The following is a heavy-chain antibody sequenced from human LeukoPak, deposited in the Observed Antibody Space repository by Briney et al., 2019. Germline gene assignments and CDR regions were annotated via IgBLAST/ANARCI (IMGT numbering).Heavy chain of an antibody. V-gene: IGHV3-30*02. Sequence: PGGSLRLSCAASGFTFSSYMMTWVRQAPGKGLEWVAFIRYDGSNKNYVDSVKGRFTISRDNSKNTLYLQMNSLRPEDTAVYYCAKDDSSGLDYWGQGTLVTVSS. CDR3: AKDDSSGLDY. CDR1: GFTFSSYM. J-gene: IGHJ4*02. CDR2: IRYDGSNK. D-gene: IGHD6-19*01.